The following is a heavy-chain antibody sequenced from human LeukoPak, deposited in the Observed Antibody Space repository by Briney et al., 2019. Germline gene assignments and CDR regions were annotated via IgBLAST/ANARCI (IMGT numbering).Heavy chain of an antibody. J-gene: IGHJ4*02. CDR1: GFTFSDSD. V-gene: IGHV3-73*01. Sequence: GGSLRLSCAASGFTFSDSDIHWVRQASGKGLEWVGRITTKRSNYATAYTASVKGRFTISRHDSEDTAYLQMNSLKTEDTALYYCTTYRSGHYWGQGTLVTVSS. CDR3: TTYRSGHY. CDR2: ITTKRSNYAT. D-gene: IGHD6-19*01.